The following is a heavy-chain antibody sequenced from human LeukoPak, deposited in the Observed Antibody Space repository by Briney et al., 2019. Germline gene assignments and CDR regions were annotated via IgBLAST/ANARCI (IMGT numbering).Heavy chain of an antibody. CDR1: GYTFTGYY. Sequence: ASVKVSCKASGYTFTGYYMHWVRQAPGQGLEWMGWINPNSGGTNYAQKFQGRVTMTRDTSISTAYMELSRLRSDDTAVYYYARYIVATRRFDPWGQGTLVTVSS. J-gene: IGHJ5*02. V-gene: IGHV1-2*02. CDR3: ARYIVATRRFDP. D-gene: IGHD5-12*01. CDR2: INPNSGGT.